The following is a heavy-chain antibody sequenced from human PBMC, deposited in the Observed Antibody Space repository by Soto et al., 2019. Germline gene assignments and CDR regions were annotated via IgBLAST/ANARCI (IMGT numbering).Heavy chain of an antibody. CDR3: VRDGTKTLRDWFDP. J-gene: IGHJ5*02. V-gene: IGHV4-4*07. CDR2: IYATGTT. D-gene: IGHD1-1*01. CDR1: GASISGFY. Sequence: PSETLSLTCTVSGASISGFYWSWIRKSAGKGLEWIGRIYATGTTDYNPSLKSRVMMSVDTSKKQFSLKLRSVTAADTAVYYCVRDGTKTLRDWFDPWGQGISFTVPS.